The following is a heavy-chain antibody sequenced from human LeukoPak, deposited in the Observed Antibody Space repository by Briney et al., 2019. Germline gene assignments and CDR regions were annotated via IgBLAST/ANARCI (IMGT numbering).Heavy chain of an antibody. CDR2: IWYDGSNK. CDR1: GFTFSSYG. V-gene: IGHV3-33*01. D-gene: IGHD3-22*01. Sequence: GGSLRLSCAASGFTFSSYGMHWVRQAPGRGLEWVAVIWYDGSNKYYADSVKGRFTISRDNSKNTLYLQMNSLRAEDTAVYYCARGGGWLFGDYYGMDVWGQGTTVTVSS. CDR3: ARGGGWLFGDYYGMDV. J-gene: IGHJ6*02.